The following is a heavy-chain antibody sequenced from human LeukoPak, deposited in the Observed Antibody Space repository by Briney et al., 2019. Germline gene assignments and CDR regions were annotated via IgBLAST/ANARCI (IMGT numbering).Heavy chain of an antibody. CDR3: ARVKLYYDILTGYYHADAFDI. CDR1: GYTLTSYG. D-gene: IGHD3-9*01. CDR2: ISAYNGNT. Sequence: ASVTVSCKASGYTLTSYGISGVRQAPGQGLEWMGWISAYNGNTNYTPRLQGRVTNNTDTSTSTAYMELRSLRSDDTAVYYCARVKLYYDILTGYYHADAFDIWGQGTMVTVSS. V-gene: IGHV1-18*01. J-gene: IGHJ3*02.